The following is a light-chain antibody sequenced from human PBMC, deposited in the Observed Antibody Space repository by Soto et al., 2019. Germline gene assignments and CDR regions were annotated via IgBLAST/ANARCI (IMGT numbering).Light chain of an antibody. J-gene: IGKJ4*01. Sequence: EIVLTQSPGTLSLSPGERATLSCRASQSVSSSYLAWYQQKPGQAPRLLNYGASSRATGIPDRFSGSGSGTDFTLTISRLEPEDFAVYYCQQYGRSLTFGGGTKVDIK. CDR2: GAS. V-gene: IGKV3-20*01. CDR1: QSVSSSY. CDR3: QQYGRSLT.